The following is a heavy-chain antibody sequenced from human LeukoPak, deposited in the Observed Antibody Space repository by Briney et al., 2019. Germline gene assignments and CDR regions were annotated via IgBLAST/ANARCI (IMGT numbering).Heavy chain of an antibody. V-gene: IGHV3-66*01. CDR1: GFTVGSNC. J-gene: IGHJ4*02. CDR3: ARDTYGGYYFDY. Sequence: GGSLRLSCAASGFTVGSNCMSWVRQAPGKGLEWVSVIYSGGSTYYADSVKGRFTISRDNSKNTLYLQMNSLRAEDTAVYYCARDTYGGYYFDYWGQGTLVTVSS. D-gene: IGHD5-12*01. CDR2: IYSGGST.